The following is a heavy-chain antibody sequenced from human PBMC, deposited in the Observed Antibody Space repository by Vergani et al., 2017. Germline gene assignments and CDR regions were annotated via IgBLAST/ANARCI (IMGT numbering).Heavy chain of an antibody. D-gene: IGHD7-27*01. CDR3: ATDLG. J-gene: IGHJ4*02. CDR2: INQDGSEK. V-gene: IGHV3-7*01. Sequence: EVQLVESGGGLVQPGGSLRLSCAASGFTFSSYSMNWVRQAPGKGLEWVANINQDGSEKYYVDSVKGRFTISRDNAKNSLYLQMNSLRGEDTAVYYCATDLGWGQGTLVTVSS. CDR1: GFTFSSYS.